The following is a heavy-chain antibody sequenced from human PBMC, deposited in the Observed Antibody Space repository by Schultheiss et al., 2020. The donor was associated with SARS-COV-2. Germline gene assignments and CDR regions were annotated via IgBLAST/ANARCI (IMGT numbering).Heavy chain of an antibody. J-gene: IGHJ4*02. V-gene: IGHV3-23*01. D-gene: IGHD2-15*01. CDR3: ARVGGGYCSGGSCYSIY. CDR2: ISGSGGST. Sequence: GGSLRLSCAASGFTFSSYAMSWVRQAPGKGLEWVSAISGSGGSTYYADSVKGRFSISRDNSKNTLYLQMNSLRPEDTALYYCARVGGGYCSGGSCYSIYWGRGTLVTVSS. CDR1: GFTFSSYA.